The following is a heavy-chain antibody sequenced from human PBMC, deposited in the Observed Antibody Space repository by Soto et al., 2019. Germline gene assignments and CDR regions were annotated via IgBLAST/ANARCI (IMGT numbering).Heavy chain of an antibody. CDR1: GYTFSNYA. J-gene: IGHJ4*02. D-gene: IGHD2-8*02. Sequence: QVHLVQSGAEVKKPGSSVRVSCKTSGYTFSNYAISWVRQAPGQGLEWMGWINTGSGYTHYAHDSVTMTKDAATYTAYLEVTSLRSDDTAIYYWARDRVYTGGSDADYLGQGTLVTVSS. CDR2: INTGSGYT. CDR3: ARDRVYTGGSDADY. V-gene: IGHV1-18*01.